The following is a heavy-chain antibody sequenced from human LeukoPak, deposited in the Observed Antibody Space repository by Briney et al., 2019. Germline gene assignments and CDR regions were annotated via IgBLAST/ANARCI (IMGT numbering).Heavy chain of an antibody. J-gene: IGHJ6*03. CDR2: ISSSSSTI. V-gene: IGHV3-48*01. D-gene: IGHD6-13*01. CDR3: ARGGAAAGTGYYYYMDV. CDR1: GFTFSSYS. Sequence: GGSLRLSCAASGFTFSSYSMNGVRQAPGKGGEGGSYISSSSSTIYYADCVRGRFTISSDNAKNSVYVKMNSPRAEDTAVYYCARGGAAAGTGYYYYMDVWGKGTTVTVSS.